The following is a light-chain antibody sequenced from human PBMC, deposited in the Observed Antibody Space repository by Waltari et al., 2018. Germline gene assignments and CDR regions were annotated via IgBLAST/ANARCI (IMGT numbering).Light chain of an antibody. CDR1: QSISNS. CDR2: AAS. Sequence: DIQMTQSPSSLSASVGDRVTITCRASQSISNSLNWYQQIPGKAPKFMIYAASSLQSGVPSRFSGSGSGTEFTLTISSLQPEDFATYYCQQSHSTPPYTFGQGTKLEIK. CDR3: QQSHSTPPYT. V-gene: IGKV1-39*01. J-gene: IGKJ2*01.